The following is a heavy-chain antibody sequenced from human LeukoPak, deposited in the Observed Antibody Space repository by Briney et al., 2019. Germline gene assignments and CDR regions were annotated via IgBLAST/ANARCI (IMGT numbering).Heavy chain of an antibody. J-gene: IGHJ4*02. CDR3: VRHLIDITRCPHY. Sequence: GESLKISCKGSGYTFVTYWIGWVRQMPGKGLEWMGIIYPGDSRTTYSPSFQGQVTISADKSIRTAYLQWNSLKASDTAIYYCVRHLIDITRCPHYLGPGTLITVAS. CDR2: IYPGDSRT. CDR1: GYTFVTYW. D-gene: IGHD2-2*01. V-gene: IGHV5-51*01.